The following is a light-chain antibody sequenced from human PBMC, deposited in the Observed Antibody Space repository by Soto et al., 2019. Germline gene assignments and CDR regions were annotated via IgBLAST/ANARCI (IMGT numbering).Light chain of an antibody. CDR2: GAS. J-gene: IGKJ5*01. Sequence: EIVMTQSPATLSVSPGGRATLSCRASQSVGSSLAWYQQEPGQAPRLLIYGASTRATGIPARFSGSGSGTEFTPPISSQKSEDFAVDFCQQNKTGPPITSGKGPRLEI. V-gene: IGKV3-15*01. CDR3: QQNKTGPPIT. CDR1: QSVGSS.